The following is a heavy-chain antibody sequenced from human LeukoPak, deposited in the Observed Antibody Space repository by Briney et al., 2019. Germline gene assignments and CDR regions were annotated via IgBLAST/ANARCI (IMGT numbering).Heavy chain of an antibody. CDR1: GFTFSSYS. D-gene: IGHD6-13*01. V-gene: IGHV3-21*01. CDR3: ARAKGAAGTSFLYYYYGMDV. CDR2: ISSSSSYI. J-gene: IGHJ6*02. Sequence: TGGSLRLSCAASGFTFSSYSMNWVRQAPGKGLEWVSSISSSSSYIYYADSVKGRFTISRDNAKNSLYLQMNSLRAGDTAVYYCARAKGAAGTSFLYYYYGMDVWGQGTTVTVSS.